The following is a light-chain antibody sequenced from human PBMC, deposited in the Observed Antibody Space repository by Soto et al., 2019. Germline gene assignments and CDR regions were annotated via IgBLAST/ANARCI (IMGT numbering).Light chain of an antibody. CDR2: KAS. CDR3: QQYTDYWGT. CDR1: QSISTW. V-gene: IGKV1-5*03. J-gene: IGKJ3*01. Sequence: DIQMTQSPSTLSASVGDRVIITCRASQSISTWLAWYQQKPGKAPKLLIYKASILQSGVPSRFSGSGSGTEFTLTISSLQPDDFANYYCQQYTDYWGTFGPGAKVEIK.